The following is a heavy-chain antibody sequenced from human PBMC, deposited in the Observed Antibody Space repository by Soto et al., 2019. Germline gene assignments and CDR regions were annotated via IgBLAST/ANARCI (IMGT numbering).Heavy chain of an antibody. CDR2: ISWDGGST. CDR1: GFTFDDYT. Sequence: EVQLVESGGVVVQPGGSLRLSCAASGFTFDDYTMQWVRQAPGKGLEWVSLISWDGGSTYYADSVKGRFTISRDNSKNSLYLQMNSLRTEDTALYYCAKVIAPSDGYNYPWYYYYGMDVWGQGTTVNVSS. V-gene: IGHV3-43*01. CDR3: AKVIAPSDGYNYPWYYYYGMDV. J-gene: IGHJ6*02. D-gene: IGHD5-18*01.